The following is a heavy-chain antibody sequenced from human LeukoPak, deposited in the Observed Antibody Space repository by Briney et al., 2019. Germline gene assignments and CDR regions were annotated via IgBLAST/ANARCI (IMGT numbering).Heavy chain of an antibody. D-gene: IGHD3-22*01. J-gene: IGHJ4*02. CDR3: AKDQYYYDSSGYYFDY. CDR2: IGYDESKK. V-gene: IGHV3-30*02. Sequence: GGSLRLSCEASGFTFNNFGMHWVRQAPGKGLEWVAFIGYDESKKYYAESVKGRFTISRDDSKNTLYLQMNSLRAEDTAVYYCAKDQYYYDSSGYYFDYWGQGTLVTVSS. CDR1: GFTFNNFG.